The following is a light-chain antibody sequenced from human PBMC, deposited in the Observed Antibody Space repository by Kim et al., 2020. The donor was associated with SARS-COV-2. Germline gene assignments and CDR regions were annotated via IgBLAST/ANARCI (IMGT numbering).Light chain of an antibody. CDR2: DDN. CDR1: SSDIGDYNY. J-gene: IGLJ3*02. CDR3: SSYTSSTTWV. V-gene: IGLV2-14*03. Sequence: GQSMPISCTGTSSDIGDYNYVSWYQQCPGKAPKLLIYDDNKRPSGVSIRFSGSKSGNTASLTISRLRAEDEADYYCSSYTSSTTWVFGGGTQLTVL.